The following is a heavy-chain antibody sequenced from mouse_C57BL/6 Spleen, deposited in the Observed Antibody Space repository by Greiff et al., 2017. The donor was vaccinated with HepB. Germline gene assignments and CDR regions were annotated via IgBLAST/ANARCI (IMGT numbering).Heavy chain of an antibody. Sequence: QVQLQQPGAELVKPGASVKMSCKASGYTFTSYWITWVKQRPGQGLEWIGDIYPGSGSTNYNEKFKSKATLTVDTSSSTAYMQLSSLTSEDSAVYYCSRYYYDSSLAWFAYWGQGTLVTVSA. CDR1: GYTFTSYW. D-gene: IGHD1-1*01. V-gene: IGHV1-55*01. J-gene: IGHJ3*01. CDR3: SRYYYDSSLAWFAY. CDR2: IYPGSGST.